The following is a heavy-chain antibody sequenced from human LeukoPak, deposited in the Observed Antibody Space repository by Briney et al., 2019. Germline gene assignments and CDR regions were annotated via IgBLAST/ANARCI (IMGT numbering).Heavy chain of an antibody. D-gene: IGHD6-19*01. CDR2: IGGSGGST. CDR3: ATSLFTSGWYYFDY. V-gene: IGHV3-23*01. CDR1: GFTFSSYA. J-gene: IGHJ4*02. Sequence: GGSLRLSCAASGFTFSSYAMHWVRQAPGKGLEWVSTIGGSGGSTYYADSVKGRFTISRDNSKNTLYLQMNSLRAEDTAVYYCATSLFTSGWYYFDYWGQGTLVTVSS.